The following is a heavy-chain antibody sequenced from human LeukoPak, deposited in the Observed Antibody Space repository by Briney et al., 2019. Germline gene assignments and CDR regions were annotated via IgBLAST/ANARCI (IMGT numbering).Heavy chain of an antibody. CDR1: GGSISSYY. CDR3: ARHSSYYGMDV. V-gene: IGHV4-59*08. CDR2: IYYSGST. J-gene: IGHJ6*02. Sequence: SETLSLTCTVSGGSISSYYWSWIRQPPGKGLEWIGYIYYSGSTNYNPSLKSRVTISVDTSKNQFSLKLSSVTAADTAVYYCARHSSYYGMDVWGQGTTVTVPS.